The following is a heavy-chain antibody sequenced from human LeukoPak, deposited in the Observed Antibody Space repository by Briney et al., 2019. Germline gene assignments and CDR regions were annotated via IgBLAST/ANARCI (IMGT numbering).Heavy chain of an antibody. CDR3: ARAEGYCSGSTCFSY. V-gene: IGHV1-69*06. D-gene: IGHD2-15*01. Sequence: GASVKVSCKASGGTFSSYAISWVRQAPGQGLEWMGGIIPIFGTANYAQEFQGRVTITADKSTSTAYMELSSLRSEDTAVYYCARAEGYCSGSTCFSYWGQGTLVTVSS. J-gene: IGHJ4*02. CDR1: GGTFSSYA. CDR2: IIPIFGTA.